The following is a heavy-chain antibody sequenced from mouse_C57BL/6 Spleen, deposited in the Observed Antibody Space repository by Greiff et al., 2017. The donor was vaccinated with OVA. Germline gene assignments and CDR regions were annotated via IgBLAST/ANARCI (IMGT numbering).Heavy chain of an antibody. V-gene: IGHV1-15*01. J-gene: IGHJ2*01. D-gene: IGHD1-1*01. Sequence: VKLVESGAELVRPGASVTLSCKASGYTFTDYEMHWVKQTPVHGLEWIGAIDPETGGTAYNQKFKGKAILTADKSSSTAYMELRSLTSEDSAVYYCTRSGYYGSRGDFDYWGQGTTLTVSS. CDR2: IDPETGGT. CDR3: TRSGYYGSRGDFDY. CDR1: GYTFTDYE.